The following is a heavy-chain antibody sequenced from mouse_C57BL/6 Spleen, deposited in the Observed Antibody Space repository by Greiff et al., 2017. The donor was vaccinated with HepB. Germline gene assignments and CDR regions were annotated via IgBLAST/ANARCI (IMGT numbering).Heavy chain of an antibody. D-gene: IGHD1-1*01. CDR2: IDPSDSET. CDR3: ARWDGSSYFDY. CDR1: GYTFTSYW. Sequence: QVQLQQPGAELVRPGSSVKLSCKASGYTFTSYWMHWVKQRPIQGLEWIGNIDPSDSETHYNQKFKDKATLTVDKSSSTAYMQLSSLTSEDSAVYYCARWDGSSYFDYWGQGTTLTVSS. V-gene: IGHV1-52*01. J-gene: IGHJ2*01.